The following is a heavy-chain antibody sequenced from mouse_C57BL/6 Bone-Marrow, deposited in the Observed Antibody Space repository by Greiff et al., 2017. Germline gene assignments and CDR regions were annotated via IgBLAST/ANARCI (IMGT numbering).Heavy chain of an antibody. CDR2: IWRGGST. CDR1: GFSLTSYG. Sequence: VQLQQSGPGLVQPSQSLSITCTVSGFSLTSYGVHWVRQSPGKGLEWLGVIWRGGSTDYNAAFMTRLSITKDNSKSQVFFKMNSLQADDTAICYGAKRGSSDGYGMDYWGQGTSVTVSA. D-gene: IGHD1-1*01. J-gene: IGHJ4*01. CDR3: AKRGSSDGYGMDY. V-gene: IGHV2-5*01.